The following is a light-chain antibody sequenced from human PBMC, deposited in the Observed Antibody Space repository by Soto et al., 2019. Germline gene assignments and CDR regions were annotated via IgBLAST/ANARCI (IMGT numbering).Light chain of an antibody. J-gene: IGKJ5*01. CDR2: AAS. CDR3: QQYNNWIT. Sequence: EIVMALSVAALSVTPGERAXXXXRASQSISINLAWYQQKPGQAPRLLIYAASNRATGVPARFSGSWSGTEFTLTISSLQSEDFAVYYCQQYNNWITFGQGTRLEIK. CDR1: QSISIN. V-gene: IGKV3-15*01.